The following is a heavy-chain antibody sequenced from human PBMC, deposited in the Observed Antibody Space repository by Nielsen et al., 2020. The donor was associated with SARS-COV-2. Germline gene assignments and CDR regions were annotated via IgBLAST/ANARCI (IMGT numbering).Heavy chain of an antibody. Sequence: WIRQPPGKGLEWIGYIYYSGSTNYNPSLKSRVTIPVDTSKNQFSLKLSSVTAADTAVYYCARAATTYYDFWSGYYGASLADYYHGMDVWGQGTTVTVSS. D-gene: IGHD3-3*01. CDR2: IYYSGST. J-gene: IGHJ6*02. V-gene: IGHV4-59*01. CDR3: ARAATTYYDFWSGYYGASLADYYHGMDV.